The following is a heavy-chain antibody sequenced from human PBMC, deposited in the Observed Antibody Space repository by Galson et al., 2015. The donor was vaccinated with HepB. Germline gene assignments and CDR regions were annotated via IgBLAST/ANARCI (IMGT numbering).Heavy chain of an antibody. D-gene: IGHD2-2*01. CDR3: ARGHTRMYQLLPY. V-gene: IGHV1-2*02. CDR1: GYTFTSYA. Sequence: SVKVSCKASGYTFTSYAMHWVRQAPGQRLEWMGWINPNSGGTNYAQKFQGRVTMTRDTSISTAYMELSRLRSDDTAVYYCARGHTRMYQLLPYWGQGTLVTVSS. CDR2: INPNSGGT. J-gene: IGHJ4*02.